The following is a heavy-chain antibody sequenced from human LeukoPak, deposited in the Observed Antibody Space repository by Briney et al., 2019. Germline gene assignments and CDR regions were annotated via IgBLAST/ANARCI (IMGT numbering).Heavy chain of an antibody. CDR3: ARRGPDSSPYYYYYMDV. D-gene: IGHD3-10*01. CDR2: IYTSGST. J-gene: IGHJ6*03. V-gene: IGHV4-4*09. CDR1: GGSISSYY. Sequence: KTSETLSLTCTVSGGSISSYYWSWIRQPPGKGLEWIGYIYTSGSTNYNPSLKSRVTISVDTSKNQFSLKLSSVTAADTAVYYYARRGPDSSPYYYYYMDVWGKGTTVTVSS.